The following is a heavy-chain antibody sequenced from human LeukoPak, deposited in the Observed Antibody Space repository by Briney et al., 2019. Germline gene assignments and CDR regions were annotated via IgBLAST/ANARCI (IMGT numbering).Heavy chain of an antibody. CDR1: GGSISSGSYY. CDR3: ARGITGITATGSE. J-gene: IGHJ4*02. D-gene: IGHD6-13*01. Sequence: SETLSLTRTVSGGSISSGSYYWNWIRQRQPAGKGLEWIGHIQIGGSTNYNPSLKSRITISVDTSKNQFSLKLSSVTAADTAVYYCARGITGITATGSEWGQGTLVTVSS. CDR2: IQIGGST. V-gene: IGHV4-61*09.